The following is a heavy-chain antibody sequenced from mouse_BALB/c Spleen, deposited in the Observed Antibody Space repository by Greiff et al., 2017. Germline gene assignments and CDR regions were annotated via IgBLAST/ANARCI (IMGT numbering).Heavy chain of an antibody. CDR3: TRGPNGSDAMGY. Sequence: LQQPGSELVRPGASVTLSCKASGYTFTSYWMHWVKQRPGQGIEWIGNIYPGSGSTNYDEKFKNKATLTVDTYSITACIQLSSLTSEDSAVYYCTRGPNGSDAMGYWGQGTSVTDTS. J-gene: IGHJ4*01. CDR2: IYPGSGST. D-gene: IGHD1-1*01. CDR1: GYTFTSYW. V-gene: IGHV1S22*01.